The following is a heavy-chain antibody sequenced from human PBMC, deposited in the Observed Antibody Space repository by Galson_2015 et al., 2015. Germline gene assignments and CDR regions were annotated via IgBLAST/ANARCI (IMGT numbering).Heavy chain of an antibody. J-gene: IGHJ4*02. CDR1: GSTFTGYY. Sequence: SVKVSCKASGSTFTGYYMHWVRQAPGQGLEWMGRINPNSGGTNYAQKFQGRVTMTRDTSISTAYMELSRLRSDDTAVYYCARTTLLSGYYPYYFDYWGQGTLVTVSS. D-gene: IGHD3-22*01. V-gene: IGHV1-2*06. CDR3: ARTTLLSGYYPYYFDY. CDR2: INPNSGGT.